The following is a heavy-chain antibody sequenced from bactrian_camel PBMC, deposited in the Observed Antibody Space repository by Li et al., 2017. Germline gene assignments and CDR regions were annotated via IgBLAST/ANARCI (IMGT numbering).Heavy chain of an antibody. CDR1: GYIDGSYC. Sequence: DVQLVESGGGSVQPGGSLRLSCAASGYIDGSYCMGWFRQAPGKGLEWVSAINSLDGVRTYYTDSVKGRFTISRDKAKNTLLLQMNSLKPEDSAMYYCLAEDNEYESGAYWGQGTQVTVS. CDR2: INSLDGVRT. CDR3: LAEDNEYESGAY. D-gene: IGHD4*01. J-gene: IGHJ4*01. V-gene: IGHV3S32*01.